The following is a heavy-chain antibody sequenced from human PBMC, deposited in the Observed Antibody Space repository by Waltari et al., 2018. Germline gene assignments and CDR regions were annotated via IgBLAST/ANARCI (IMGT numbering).Heavy chain of an antibody. J-gene: IGHJ6*02. D-gene: IGHD4-4*01. CDR2: IIPSCGTG. CDR3: ARGSSNYLYYYYYYGMDV. CDR1: GGTFSSYA. V-gene: IGHV1-69*01. Sequence: QVQLVQSGAEVKKPGSSVKVSCKASGGTFSSYAFSWVRQAPGQGLEWMGGIIPSCGTGNYAQKFQGRVTITADESTSTAYMELSSLRSEDTAVYYCARGSSNYLYYYYYYGMDVWGQGTTVTVSS.